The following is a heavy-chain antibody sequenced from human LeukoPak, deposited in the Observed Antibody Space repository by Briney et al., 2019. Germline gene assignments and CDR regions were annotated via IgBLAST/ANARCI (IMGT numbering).Heavy chain of an antibody. Sequence: SETLSLTCAVSGYSISSSYYWSWIRQPPGKGLEWIGYIYYSGSTNYNPSLKSRVTISVDTSKNQFSLKLSSVTAADTAVYYCARGYCSGGSCWGGKYFQHWGQGTLVTVSS. CDR1: GYSISSSYY. CDR3: ARGYCSGGSCWGGKYFQH. CDR2: IYYSGST. D-gene: IGHD2-15*01. J-gene: IGHJ1*01. V-gene: IGHV4-61*01.